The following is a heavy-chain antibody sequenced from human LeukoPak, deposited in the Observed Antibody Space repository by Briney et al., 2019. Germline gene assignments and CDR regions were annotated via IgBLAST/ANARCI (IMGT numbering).Heavy chain of an antibody. CDR2: INHSGST. CDR3: ASGLGGSGSYIDY. V-gene: IGHV4-34*01. D-gene: IGHD3-10*01. CDR1: GGSFSGYY. J-gene: IGHJ4*02. Sequence: SETLSLTCAVYGGSFSGYYWSWIRQPPGKGLEWIGEINHSGSTNYNPSLKSRVTVSVDTSKNQFSLKLSSVTAADTAVYYCASGLGGSGSYIDYWGQGTLVTVSS.